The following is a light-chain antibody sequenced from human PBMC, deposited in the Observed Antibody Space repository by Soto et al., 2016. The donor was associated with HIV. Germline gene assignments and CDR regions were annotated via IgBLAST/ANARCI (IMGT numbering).Light chain of an antibody. J-gene: IGKJ2*01. CDR2: SAS. V-gene: IGKV1-12*01. CDR1: QGISSW. CDR3: QQANSLPHT. Sequence: DIQMTQSPSSVSASVGDRVTITCRASQGISSWLAWYQQKPGKAPKLLIYSASSLQSGVHQGSAAVDLGQISTLTISSLQPEDFATYFCQQANSLPHTFGQGTKLEIK.